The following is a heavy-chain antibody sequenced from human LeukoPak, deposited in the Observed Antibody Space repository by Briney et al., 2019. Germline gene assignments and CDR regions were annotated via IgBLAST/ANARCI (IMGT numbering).Heavy chain of an antibody. J-gene: IGHJ6*03. Sequence: GGSLRLSCAASGFTVSNNYMSWVRQAPGKGLEWVSVIYSGGSTYYADSVKGRFTISRDNSKNTLYLQMNSLRAEDTAVYYCARASYSGSYYDYYYYMDVWGKGTTVTISS. CDR2: IYSGGST. D-gene: IGHD1-26*01. CDR3: ARASYSGSYYDYYYYMDV. V-gene: IGHV3-66*01. CDR1: GFTVSNNY.